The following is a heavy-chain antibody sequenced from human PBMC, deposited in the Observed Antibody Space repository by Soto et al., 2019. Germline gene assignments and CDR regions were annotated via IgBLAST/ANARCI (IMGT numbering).Heavy chain of an antibody. CDR3: ARDPIAVACTNPSGNWFDP. V-gene: IGHV1-69*01. D-gene: IGHD6-19*01. J-gene: IGHJ5*02. CDR2: IIPIFGTA. CDR1: GGTFSSYA. Sequence: QVQLVQSGAEVKKPGSSVKVSCKASGGTFSSYAISWVRQAPGQGLEWLGGIIPIFGTANYAQKFQGRVTITADESTSTAYMELSSLRSEDTAVYYCARDPIAVACTNPSGNWFDPGGQGTLVTVSS.